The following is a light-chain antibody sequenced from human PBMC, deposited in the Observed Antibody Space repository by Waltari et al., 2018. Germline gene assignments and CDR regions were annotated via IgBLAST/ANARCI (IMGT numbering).Light chain of an antibody. Sequence: QSALTQPASVSGSPGQSITISCSGTSSDVGGHNYVSWYQQLPGNAPKLMIYDVTRWPSGVSNRFSGSKSGNTASLTIFGLQAEDEADYYCASYTSTRTVIFGGGTRVTVL. CDR3: ASYTSTRTVI. J-gene: IGLJ2*01. CDR2: DVT. V-gene: IGLV2-14*01. CDR1: SSDVGGHNY.